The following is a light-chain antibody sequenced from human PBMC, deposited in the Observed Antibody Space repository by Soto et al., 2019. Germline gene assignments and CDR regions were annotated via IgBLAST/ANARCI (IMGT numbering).Light chain of an antibody. V-gene: IGKV1-27*01. CDR1: QGLNNK. Sequence: DMQMTQSPSSLSASVGDRVTITCRASQGLNNKLAWYQQKPGKVPKLLIFAASTLQSGVPSRFSGSGSGTDFTLTISSLQPEDVASYYCQKYNDALRTFGQGTKVDIK. CDR3: QKYNDALRT. CDR2: AAS. J-gene: IGKJ1*01.